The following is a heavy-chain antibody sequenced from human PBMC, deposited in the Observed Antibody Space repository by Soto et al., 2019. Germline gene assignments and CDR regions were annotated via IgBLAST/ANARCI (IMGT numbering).Heavy chain of an antibody. V-gene: IGHV4-31*03. CDR2: IYYSGST. J-gene: IGHJ4*02. CDR1: GGSIGSGGYY. D-gene: IGHD5-18*01. CDR3: ARENNRYGTPPTLDY. Sequence: SETLSLTCTVSGGSIGSGGYYWSWIRQHPGKGLEWIGYIYYSGSTYYNPSLKSRVTISVDTSKNQFSLKLSSVTAADTAVYYCARENNRYGTPPTLDYWGQGTLVTVSS.